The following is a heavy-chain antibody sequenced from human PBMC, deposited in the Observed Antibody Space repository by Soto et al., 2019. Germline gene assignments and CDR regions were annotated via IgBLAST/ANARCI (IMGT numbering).Heavy chain of an antibody. CDR3: ARAAPVALGFPNYLGV. CDR1: AGSSISGYY. Sequence: PSETVSLTCTFSAGSSISGYYWSWIRQHPVKGLEWIGYIYYSGYTYYNPSLKSRVSISLDTSKSQFSLKLDSVTAADTPVYYCARAAPVALGFPNYLGVLGPVTTGAASS. V-gene: IGHV4-31*03. CDR2: IYYSGYT. J-gene: IGHJ6*02. D-gene: IGHD3-3*02.